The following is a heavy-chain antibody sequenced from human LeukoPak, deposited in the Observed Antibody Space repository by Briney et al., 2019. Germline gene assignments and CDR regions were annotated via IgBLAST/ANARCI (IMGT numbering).Heavy chain of an antibody. D-gene: IGHD3-10*01. J-gene: IGHJ6*02. CDR1: GFTFRDYS. CDR2: INSDGSST. Sequence: GGSLRLSCAASGFTFRDYSMNWVRQAPGEGLVWVSRINSDGSSTSYADSVKGRFTISRDNAKNTLYLQMNSLRAEDTAVYYCARVRLPVVRGVRDYGMDVWGQGTTVTVSS. CDR3: ARVRLPVVRGVRDYGMDV. V-gene: IGHV3-74*01.